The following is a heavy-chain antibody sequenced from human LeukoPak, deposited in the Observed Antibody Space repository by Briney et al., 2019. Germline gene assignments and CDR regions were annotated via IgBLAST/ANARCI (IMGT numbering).Heavy chain of an antibody. D-gene: IGHD1/OR15-1a*01. J-gene: IGHJ4*02. CDR1: GFTVSSNY. V-gene: IGHV3-23*01. CDR2: ISGSGGST. Sequence: GGSLRLSCAASGFTVSSNYMSWVRQAPGKGLEWVSAISGSGGSTYYADSVKGRFTISRDNSKNTLYLQMNSLRAEDTAVYYCAKVEQRFPYFDYWGQGTLVTVSS. CDR3: AKVEQRFPYFDY.